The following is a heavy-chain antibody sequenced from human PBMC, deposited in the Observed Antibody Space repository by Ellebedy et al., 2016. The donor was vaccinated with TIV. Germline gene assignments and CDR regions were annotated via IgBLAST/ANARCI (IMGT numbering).Heavy chain of an antibody. V-gene: IGHV3-7*03. CDR2: IKVEGDEQ. CDR3: ARGGGSSSWYWRF. J-gene: IGHJ4*02. D-gene: IGHD6-13*01. CDR1: GFAFETDW. Sequence: PGGSLRLSCAASGFAFETDWMTWLRQAQGKGLEWVATIKVEGDEQFYADSVRGRFTISRDNSKNSLYLQLSSLRADDSAQYYCARGGGSSSWYWRFWGQGAPVTV.